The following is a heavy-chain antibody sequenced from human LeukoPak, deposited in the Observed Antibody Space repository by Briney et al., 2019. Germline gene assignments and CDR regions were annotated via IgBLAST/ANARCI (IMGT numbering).Heavy chain of an antibody. V-gene: IGHV4-39*07. CDR3: MRGKRGYDYGFAGSSRTMNYYYYGMDV. D-gene: IGHD5-18*01. CDR1: GGSISSSRYY. Sequence: KSSETLSLTCTVSGGSISSSRYYWGWIRQPPGKGLEWIGSISYSGSTYYNASLKSRVIISEDTSKNQFSLKLSSVTAADTAVYYCMRGKRGYDYGFAGSSRTMNYYYYGMDVWGQGTTATVSS. J-gene: IGHJ6*02. CDR2: ISYSGST.